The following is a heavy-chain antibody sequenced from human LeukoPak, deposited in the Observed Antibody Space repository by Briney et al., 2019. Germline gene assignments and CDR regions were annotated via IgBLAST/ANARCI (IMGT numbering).Heavy chain of an antibody. D-gene: IGHD6-19*01. J-gene: IGHJ4*02. CDR3: AKDRGGWYGDYFDY. Sequence: TGGSLRLSCAASGFTFSSYAMSWVRQAPGKGLEWISAISGSGGSTYYADSVKGRFTISRDNSKNTLYLQMNSLRAEDTAVYYCAKDRGGWYGDYFDYWGQGTLVTVSS. CDR1: GFTFSSYA. CDR2: ISGSGGST. V-gene: IGHV3-23*01.